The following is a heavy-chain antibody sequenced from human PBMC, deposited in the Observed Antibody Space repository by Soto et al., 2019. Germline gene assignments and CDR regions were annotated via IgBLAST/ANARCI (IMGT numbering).Heavy chain of an antibody. D-gene: IGHD3-22*01. CDR3: SREKFYTDRGGYHYDGYSDL. CDR2: TFYRSQWYN. CDR1: GDSVSSNTAA. V-gene: IGHV6-1*01. Sequence: PSKTLSLTCEISGDSVSSNTAAWGWVRLSPSRGLEWLGRTFYRSQWYNDYAESLKGRISVMVDTSKNQFSLQLSSVTPDETAIYFCSREKFYTDRGGYHYDGYSDLWGQGTRVTVSS. J-gene: IGHJ4*02.